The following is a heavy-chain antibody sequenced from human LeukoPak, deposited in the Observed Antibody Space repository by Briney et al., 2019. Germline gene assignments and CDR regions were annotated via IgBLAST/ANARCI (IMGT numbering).Heavy chain of an antibody. J-gene: IGHJ4*02. V-gene: IGHV4-59*01. CDR3: ARASRDY. Sequence: SETLSLTCTVSGGSISSYYWSWIRQPPGKGLEWIGYIYYSGSTNYNPSLESRVTISVDTSKNQFSLKLSSVTAADTAVYYCARASRDYWGQGTLVTVSS. CDR2: IYYSGST. CDR1: GGSISSYY.